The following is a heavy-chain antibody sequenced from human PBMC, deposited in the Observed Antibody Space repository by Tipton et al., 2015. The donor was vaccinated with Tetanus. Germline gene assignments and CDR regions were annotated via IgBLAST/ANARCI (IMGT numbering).Heavy chain of an antibody. CDR3: ARRAVRGGWGALDI. V-gene: IGHV5-51*01. CDR2: IYPGDSDI. D-gene: IGHD3-10*02. Sequence: QSGPEVKKPGESLRISCKGSGYRFTDYWIGWVRQMPGKGLEWMGIIYPGDSDIRYSPSFQGQVTISADKSISTGYLQWSSLKASDTAIYYCARRAVRGGWGALDIWGQGTVVTVSS. CDR1: GYRFTDYW. J-gene: IGHJ3*02.